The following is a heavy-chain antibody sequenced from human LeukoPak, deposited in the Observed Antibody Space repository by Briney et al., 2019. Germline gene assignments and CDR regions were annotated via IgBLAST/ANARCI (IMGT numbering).Heavy chain of an antibody. V-gene: IGHV3-74*01. J-gene: IGHJ6*03. CDR1: GFTFSSYW. D-gene: IGHD3-10*01. CDR2: INSDGSST. CDR3: AREDYYGSGSPSYYYYYMDV. Sequence: PGGSLRLSCAASGFTFSSYWMHWVRQAPGKGLVWVSRINSDGSSTSYADSVKGRFTISRDNAKNTLYLQMNSLRAEDTAVYYCAREDYYGSGSPSYYYYYMDVWGKGTTVTISS.